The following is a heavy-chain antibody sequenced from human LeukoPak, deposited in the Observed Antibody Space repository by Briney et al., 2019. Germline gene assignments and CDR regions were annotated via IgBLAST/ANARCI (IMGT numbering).Heavy chain of an antibody. CDR3: ARAEGITGTTRSNLFDY. D-gene: IGHD1-7*01. CDR2: IIPIFGTA. Sequence: SVKVSXKASGGTFSSYAISWVRQAPGQGLEWMGGIIPIFGTANYAQKFQGRVTITADESTSTAYMELSSLRSEDTAVYYCARAEGITGTTRSNLFDYWGQGTLVTVSS. J-gene: IGHJ4*02. CDR1: GGTFSSYA. V-gene: IGHV1-69*01.